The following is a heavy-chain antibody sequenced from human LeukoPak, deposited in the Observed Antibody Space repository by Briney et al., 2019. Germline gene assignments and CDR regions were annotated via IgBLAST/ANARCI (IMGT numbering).Heavy chain of an antibody. D-gene: IGHD2-15*01. CDR1: GGSISSSSYY. CDR2: IYYSGST. V-gene: IGHV4-39*07. Sequence: SETLSLTCTVSGGSISSSSYYWGWIRQPPGKGLEWIGSIYYSGSTYYNPSLKSRVTISVDTSKNQFSLQLSSVTAADTAVYHCARGHLGHCSGGNCYLSYFDDWGRGTLVTVSS. J-gene: IGHJ4*02. CDR3: ARGHLGHCSGGNCYLSYFDD.